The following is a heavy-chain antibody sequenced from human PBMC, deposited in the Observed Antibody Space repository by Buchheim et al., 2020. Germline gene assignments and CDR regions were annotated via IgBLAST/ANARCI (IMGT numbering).Heavy chain of an antibody. Sequence: QVQLQESGPGLVKPSETLSLTCTVSGDSVSSGSYYWSWIRQPPGEGLEWIGYIYYSGSTNYNPSLKSRVIMSVDTFKNQFSLKLTSVTAADTAVFYCARQKTDYYYMDVWGKGTT. V-gene: IGHV4-61*01. CDR2: IYYSGST. CDR3: ARQKTDYYYMDV. CDR1: GDSVSSGSYY. J-gene: IGHJ6*03.